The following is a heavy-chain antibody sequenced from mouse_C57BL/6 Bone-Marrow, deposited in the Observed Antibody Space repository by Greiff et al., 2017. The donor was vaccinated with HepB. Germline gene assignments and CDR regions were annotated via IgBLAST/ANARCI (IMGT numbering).Heavy chain of an antibody. J-gene: IGHJ4*01. CDR1: GYTFPDYN. V-gene: IGHV1-22*01. Sequence: EVQLQQSGPELVKPGASVKMSCKASGYTFPDYNMHWVKQSHGKSLEWIGYINPNNGGTSYNPQFKGKATLTVHKSSSTAYMELRSLTSEDSAVYYCARRGGWFSMDYWGQGTSVTVSS. CDR2: INPNNGGT. CDR3: ARRGGWFSMDY. D-gene: IGHD2-3*01.